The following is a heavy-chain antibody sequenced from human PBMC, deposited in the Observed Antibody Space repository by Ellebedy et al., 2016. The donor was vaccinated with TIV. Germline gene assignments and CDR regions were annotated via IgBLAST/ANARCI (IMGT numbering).Heavy chain of an antibody. J-gene: IGHJ3*02. CDR1: GDTFSTHF. CDR3: ARDLIPSVVGRGDAFDI. Sequence: ASVKVSXKTSGDTFSTHFMHWVRQAPGQGLEWMGIINPSGGGAIYAQKFQDRVTMTGDTPTSTVYMELNSLTSEDTAVYYCARDLIPSVVGRGDAFDIWGQGTMVTVSS. D-gene: IGHD2-15*01. V-gene: IGHV1-46*01. CDR2: INPSGGGA.